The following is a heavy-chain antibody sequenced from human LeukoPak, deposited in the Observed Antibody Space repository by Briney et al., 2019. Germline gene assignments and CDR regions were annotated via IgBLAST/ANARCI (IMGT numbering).Heavy chain of an antibody. CDR2: IYYSGTT. Sequence: PETLSLTCSVSDGSISSGYYYWAWIRQPPGKGPEWIGSIYYSGTTYPNSSLKSRVTISVDTSKNQFSLKLSSVTAADTAVYYCARQPKSCAPGIFITGKACWFDSWGQGTLVTVSP. CDR3: ARQPKSCAPGIFITGKACWFDS. D-gene: IGHD3-10*01. CDR1: DGSISSGYYY. J-gene: IGHJ5*01. V-gene: IGHV4-39*01.